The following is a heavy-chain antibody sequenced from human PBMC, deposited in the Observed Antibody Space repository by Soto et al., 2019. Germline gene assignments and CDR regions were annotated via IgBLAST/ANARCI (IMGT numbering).Heavy chain of an antibody. D-gene: IGHD3-3*01. CDR1: GCSISNYF. CDR3: ARGGQDFWSGPFDY. CDR2: IDNSGST. Sequence: ETLSLTCTVSGCSISNYFCNWIRQPAGKGLEWIGRIDNSGSTNYNPSLKSRITMSADTSRNQFSLKLNSVTAADTAVYYCARGGQDFWSGPFDYWGKGALVTVSS. V-gene: IGHV4-4*07. J-gene: IGHJ4*02.